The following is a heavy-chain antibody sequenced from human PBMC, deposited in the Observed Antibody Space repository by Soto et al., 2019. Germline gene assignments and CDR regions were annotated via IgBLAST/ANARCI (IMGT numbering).Heavy chain of an antibody. CDR2: INPNSGGT. J-gene: IGHJ6*02. Sequence: ASVKVSCKASGYTFTGYYMHWVRQAPGQGLEWMGWINPNSGGTNYAQKFQGWVTMTRDTSISTAYMELSRLRSDDTAVYYCARGDVWYYYGMDVWGQGTTVTVSS. V-gene: IGHV1-2*04. D-gene: IGHD2-21*02. CDR3: ARGDVWYYYGMDV. CDR1: GYTFTGYY.